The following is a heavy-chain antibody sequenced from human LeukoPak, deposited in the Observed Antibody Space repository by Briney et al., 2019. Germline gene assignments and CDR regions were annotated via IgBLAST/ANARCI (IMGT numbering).Heavy chain of an antibody. CDR1: GFTFSSYG. V-gene: IGHV3-7*01. CDR2: IKEDGSEQ. D-gene: IGHD3-10*01. Sequence: PGRSLRLSCAASGFTFSSYGMHWVRQAPGKGLEWVANIKEDGSEQYYVDSVKGRFTISRDNAKNSLHLQMNSLRAEDTAVYFCARDRRGEKSQYNCFDSWGQGTLVTVSS. J-gene: IGHJ5*01. CDR3: ARDRRGEKSQYNCFDS.